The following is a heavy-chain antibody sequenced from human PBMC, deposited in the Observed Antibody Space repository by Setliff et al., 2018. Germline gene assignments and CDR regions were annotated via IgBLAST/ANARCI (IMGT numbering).Heavy chain of an antibody. Sequence: SETLSLTCTVSGASVSSNIYYWSWIRQPPGRGLEWIGCIYNSGSAIYSPPLKSRVTMSIGTSTNQFSLKLNSVTAADIAVYYWAIEQCLDTPGYYYMDVWAKGTTVTVSS. J-gene: IGHJ6*03. CDR1: GASVSSNIYY. CDR3: AIEQCLDTPGYYYMDV. D-gene: IGHD6-19*01. CDR2: IYNSGSA. V-gene: IGHV4-61*01.